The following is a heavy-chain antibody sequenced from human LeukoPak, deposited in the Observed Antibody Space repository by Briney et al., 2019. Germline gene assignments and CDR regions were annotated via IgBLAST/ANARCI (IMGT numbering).Heavy chain of an antibody. V-gene: IGHV4-4*09. CDR1: GGSISSYY. Sequence: SETPSLTCTVSGGSISSYYWSWIRQPPGKGLGWIGYIYTSGSTNYNPSLKSRVTISVDTSKNQFSLKLSSVTAADTAVYYCARSGYSGYPGYSSGWYHIDYWGQGTLVTVSS. J-gene: IGHJ4*02. D-gene: IGHD6-19*01. CDR2: IYTSGST. CDR3: ARSGYSGYPGYSSGWYHIDY.